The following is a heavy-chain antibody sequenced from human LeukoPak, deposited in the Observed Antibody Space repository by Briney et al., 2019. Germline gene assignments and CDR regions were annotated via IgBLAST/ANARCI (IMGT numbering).Heavy chain of an antibody. CDR1: GVYW. CDR3: ATSSGAPGNM. CDR2: INQDGSVI. J-gene: IGHJ4*02. D-gene: IGHD2-8*02. V-gene: IGHV3-7*01. Sequence: PGGSLRLSCAVSGVYWMSWVRQAPGKGLGWVANINQDGSVIYYVDSVKGRFTISRDNAKNSLYLQMNSLRAEGTGVYYCATSSGAPGNMWGQGTLVTVSS.